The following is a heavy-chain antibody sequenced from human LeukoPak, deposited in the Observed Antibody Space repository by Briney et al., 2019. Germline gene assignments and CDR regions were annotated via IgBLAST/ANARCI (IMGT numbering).Heavy chain of an antibody. CDR3: TTELSGYCSGGSCYQYYFDY. J-gene: IGHJ4*02. CDR2: IKSKTDGGTT. Sequence: GGSLRLSCAASGFTFSNAWMSWVRQAPGKGLEWVGRIKSKTDGGTTDYAAPVKGRFTISRDDSKNTLYLQSNSLKTEDTAVYYCTTELSGYCSGGSCYQYYFDYWGQGTLVTVSS. CDR1: GFTFSNAW. D-gene: IGHD2-15*01. V-gene: IGHV3-15*01.